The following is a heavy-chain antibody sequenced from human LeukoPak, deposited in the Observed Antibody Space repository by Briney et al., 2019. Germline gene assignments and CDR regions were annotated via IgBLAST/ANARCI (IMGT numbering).Heavy chain of an antibody. CDR1: GFTFSSYW. J-gene: IGHJ4*02. Sequence: GGSLRLSCAASGFTFSSYWMSWVRQSPGKGLEWVANIKEDGSQKYYVDSVKGRFTISRDNAKNSLYLQMNSLRGEDTAVYYCARGLTRSDYWGQGALVTVSS. CDR3: ARGLTRSDY. V-gene: IGHV3-7*04. CDR2: IKEDGSQK.